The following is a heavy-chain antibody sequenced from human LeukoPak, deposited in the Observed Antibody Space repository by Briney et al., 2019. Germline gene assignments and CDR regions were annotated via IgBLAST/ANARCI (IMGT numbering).Heavy chain of an antibody. J-gene: IGHJ5*02. V-gene: IGHV4-61*08. CDR2: IYYSGST. CDR3: ARRGGSYNWFDP. CDR1: GGSISSGGYY. D-gene: IGHD6-6*01. Sequence: SETLSLTCTVSGGSISSGGYYWSWIRQPPGKGLEWIGYIYYSGSTNYNPSLKSRVTISVDTSKNQFSLKLSSVTAADTAVYYCARRGGSYNWFDPWGQGTLVTVSS.